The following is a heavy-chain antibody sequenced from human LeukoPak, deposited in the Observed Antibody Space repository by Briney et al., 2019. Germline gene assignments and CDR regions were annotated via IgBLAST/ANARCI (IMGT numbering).Heavy chain of an antibody. J-gene: IGHJ4*02. CDR1: GGSISSYY. CDR3: ARQQRLVHYFDY. Sequence: SETLSLTCTVSGGSISSYYWSWIRQPPGKGLEWIGYIYYSGSTNYNPSLKSRVTISVDTSKNQFSLKLSSVTAADTAVYYCARQQRLVHYFDYWGQGTLVTVSS. D-gene: IGHD6-19*01. V-gene: IGHV4-59*08. CDR2: IYYSGST.